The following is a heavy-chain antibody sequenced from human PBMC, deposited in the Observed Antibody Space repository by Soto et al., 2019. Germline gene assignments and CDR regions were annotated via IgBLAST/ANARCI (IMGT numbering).Heavy chain of an antibody. Sequence: PXGTLSLTCTVSGGSISSRDSYGGWIRQPPGKGLEWIGSFHYSGSTYYNPSLKSRVTISVDTSKNQLSPRVTSVTAADTAVYYCARGFGRSHFDYWGQGTLVTVSS. V-gene: IGHV4-39*01. CDR1: GGSISSRDSY. J-gene: IGHJ4*02. CDR3: ARGFGRSHFDY. D-gene: IGHD3-16*01. CDR2: FHYSGST.